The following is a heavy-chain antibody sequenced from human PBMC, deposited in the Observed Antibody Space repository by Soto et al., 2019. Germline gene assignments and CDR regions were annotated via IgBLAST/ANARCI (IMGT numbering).Heavy chain of an antibody. CDR1: GFTFGDYA. V-gene: IGHV3-49*03. D-gene: IGHD2-2*01. J-gene: IGHJ5*02. Sequence: GGSLRLSCTASGFTFGDYAMSWFRQAPGKGLEWVGFIRSKVYGGKPEYAASLKCRFTISRDDSKSITYLQMNSLKTEDTAVYYCTRGSLLHQLLPILNWFDPWGQGTLVTVSS. CDR2: IRSKVYGGKP. CDR3: TRGSLLHQLLPILNWFDP.